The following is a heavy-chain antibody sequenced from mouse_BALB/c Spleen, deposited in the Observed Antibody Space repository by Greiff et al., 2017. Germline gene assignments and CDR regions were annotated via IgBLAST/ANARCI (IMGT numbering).Heavy chain of an antibody. CDR2: INSNGGST. V-gene: IGHV5-6-3*01. CDR1: GFTFSSYG. J-gene: IGHJ2*01. D-gene: IGHD2-10*02. CDR3: ARYGNYVFDY. Sequence: EVKLMESGGGLVQPGGSLKLSCAASGFTFSSYGMSWVRQTPDKRLELVATINSNGGSTYYPDSVKGRFTISRDNAKNTLYLQMSSLKSEDTAMYYCARYGNYVFDYWGQGTTLTVSS.